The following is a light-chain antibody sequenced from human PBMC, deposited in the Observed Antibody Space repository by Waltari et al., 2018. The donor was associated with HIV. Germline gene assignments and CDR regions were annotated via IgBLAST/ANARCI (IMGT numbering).Light chain of an antibody. CDR1: QSVSSSY. CDR2: GAS. J-gene: IGKJ1*01. CDR3: QQYGSSLWT. Sequence: EMVLTQSPGTLSLSPGERATLSCRASQSVSSSYLAWFQQKPGQAPRLLIYGASRRATGIPDRFSGSGSGTDFTLTISRLEPEDFAVYYCQQYGSSLWTFGQGTKVEIK. V-gene: IGKV3-20*01.